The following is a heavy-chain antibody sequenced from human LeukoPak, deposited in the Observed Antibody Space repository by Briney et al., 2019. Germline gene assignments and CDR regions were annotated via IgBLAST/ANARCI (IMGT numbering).Heavy chain of an antibody. J-gene: IGHJ6*02. CDR1: GYTFTSYG. CDR3: ARATLNLLYYYYGMDV. Sequence: ASVKVSCKASGYTFTSYGISWVRQAPGQGLEWMGWISAYNGNTNYAQKFQGRVTITADKSTSTAYMELSSLRSEDTAVYYCARATLNLLYYYYGMDVWGQGTTVTVSS. CDR2: ISAYNGNT. D-gene: IGHD1-1*01. V-gene: IGHV1-18*01.